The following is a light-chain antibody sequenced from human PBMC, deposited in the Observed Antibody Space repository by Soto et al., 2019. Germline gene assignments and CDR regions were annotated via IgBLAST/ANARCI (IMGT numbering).Light chain of an antibody. Sequence: DIQVNQSPSSLSSSVGDRVTITCLASQGISNYLAWYQQKPGKVPKLLIYAASTLQSGVPSRFSGSGSGTDFTLTISSLQPEDVATYYCQKYNSAPLTFGGGTKVDIK. CDR1: QGISNY. V-gene: IGKV1-27*01. CDR2: AAS. CDR3: QKYNSAPLT. J-gene: IGKJ4*01.